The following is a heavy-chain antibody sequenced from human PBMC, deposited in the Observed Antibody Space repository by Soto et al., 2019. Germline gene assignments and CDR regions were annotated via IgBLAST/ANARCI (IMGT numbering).Heavy chain of an antibody. V-gene: IGHV1-3*01. CDR3: SRVGAAAGPYYFDY. D-gene: IGHD6-13*01. J-gene: IGHJ4*02. CDR2: INPGNGNT. CDR1: GYTFTNYD. Sequence: ASVKVSCKASGYTFTNYDMHWVRQAPGQRLEWMGWINPGNGNTKYSQKFQVRVTITRDTSASTAYMELSSLRSEDTAVYYCSRVGAAAGPYYFDYWGQGTLVTVSS.